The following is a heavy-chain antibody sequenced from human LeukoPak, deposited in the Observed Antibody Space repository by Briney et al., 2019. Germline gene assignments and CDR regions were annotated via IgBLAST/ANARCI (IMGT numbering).Heavy chain of an antibody. CDR3: ARHVAEYCSGGSCYPYYFDY. Sequence: PSETLSLTCTVSGGSISSSSYYWGWIRQPPGKGLEWIGSLYYSGSTYYNPYLRSRVTISVDTSKNQFSLKLSSVTAADTDVYYCARHVAEYCSGGSCYPYYFDYWGQGTLVIVSS. J-gene: IGHJ4*02. V-gene: IGHV4-39*01. CDR1: GGSISSSSYY. D-gene: IGHD2-15*01. CDR2: LYYSGST.